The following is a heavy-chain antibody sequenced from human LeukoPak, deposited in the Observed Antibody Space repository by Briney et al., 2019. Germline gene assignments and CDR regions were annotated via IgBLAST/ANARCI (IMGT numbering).Heavy chain of an antibody. J-gene: IGHJ4*02. CDR2: IRAYNGNT. Sequence: ASVKVSCKASGYTFTNFGISWVRQASGQGLEWMGWIRAYNGNTNYAQKFQARVTMTTDTSTNTVYMELRSLRSDDTAVYWCARDEDQWPSDYWGQGTLVTVSS. V-gene: IGHV1-18*01. D-gene: IGHD6-19*01. CDR3: ARDEDQWPSDY. CDR1: GYTFTNFG.